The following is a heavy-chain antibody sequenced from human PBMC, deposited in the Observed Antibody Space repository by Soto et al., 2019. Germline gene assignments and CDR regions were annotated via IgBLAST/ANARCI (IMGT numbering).Heavy chain of an antibody. CDR2: IYHSGST. CDR1: GGSMSSGGYY. Sequence: WEPLSLTCTVSGGSMSSGGYYWSWIRQPPGKGLEWIGEIYHSGSTNYNPSLKSRVTISVDKSKNQFSLKLSSVTAADTAVYYCARYGSGSYSDYWGQGTLVTVSP. V-gene: IGHV4-39*07. J-gene: IGHJ4*02. CDR3: ARYGSGSYSDY. D-gene: IGHD3-10*01.